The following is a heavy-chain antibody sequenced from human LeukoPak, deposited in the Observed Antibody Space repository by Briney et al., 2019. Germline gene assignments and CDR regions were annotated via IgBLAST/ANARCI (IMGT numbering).Heavy chain of an antibody. CDR3: ARGGSSWYEEYFDY. CDR1: GYTFTGYY. D-gene: IGHD6-13*01. Sequence: ASVKVSCKASGYTFTGYYMHWVRQAPGQGLEWMGRINPNSGGTNYAQKFQGRVTMTRDTSISTAYMELSRLRSDDTAVYYCARGGSSWYEEYFDYWGQGTLVTVSS. CDR2: INPNSGGT. J-gene: IGHJ4*02. V-gene: IGHV1-2*06.